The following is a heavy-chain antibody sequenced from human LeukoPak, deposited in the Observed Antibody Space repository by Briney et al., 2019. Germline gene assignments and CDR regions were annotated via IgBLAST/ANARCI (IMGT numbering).Heavy chain of an antibody. V-gene: IGHV4-4*07. CDR3: ARPSARGAQFDY. J-gene: IGHJ4*02. D-gene: IGHD3-10*01. CDR1: AGSISNYY. CDR2: IYDSGST. Sequence: SETLSLNSTVSAGSISNYYWSRIWQPAGMGLEWIGRIYDSGSTNYNPSLNSRVTMSVDTSNNQFSINLSSVTAADTAVYYCARPSARGAQFDYWGQGTLVTVSS.